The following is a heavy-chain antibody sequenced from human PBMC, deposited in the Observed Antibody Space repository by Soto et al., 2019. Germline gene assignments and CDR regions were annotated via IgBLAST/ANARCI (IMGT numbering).Heavy chain of an antibody. J-gene: IGHJ4*02. Sequence: QAHLVESGGGVVQPGRSLRLSCAASGFTFTSYGMHWVRQAPGTRLEGVAVISYDGGLQHYADSVKGRFTISRDNSKNIVLLQMNSLRAEDTAVYYCVSDRGYGHASVPYSWGQGTLVSVSS. CDR3: VSDRGYGHASVPYS. CDR2: ISYDGGLQ. CDR1: GFTFTSYG. D-gene: IGHD5-18*01. V-gene: IGHV3-30*03.